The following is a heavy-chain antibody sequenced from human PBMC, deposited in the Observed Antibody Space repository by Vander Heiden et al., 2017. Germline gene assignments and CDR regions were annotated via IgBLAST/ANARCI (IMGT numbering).Heavy chain of an antibody. V-gene: IGHV1-69*01. CDR2: IIPIFGTA. D-gene: IGHD3-3*01. J-gene: IGHJ6*02. CDR1: GGTFSSYA. CDR3: ARGGDFWSGDTHYGMDV. Sequence: QVPLVQSGAEVKKPGSSVKVSCKASGGTFSSYAISWVRQAPGQGLEWMGGIIPIFGTANYAQKFQGRVTITADESTSTAYMELSSLRSEDTAVYYCARGGDFWSGDTHYGMDVWGQGTTVTVSS.